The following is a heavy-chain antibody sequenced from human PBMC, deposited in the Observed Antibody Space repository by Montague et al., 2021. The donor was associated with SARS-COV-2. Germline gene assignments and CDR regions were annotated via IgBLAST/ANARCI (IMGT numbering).Heavy chain of an antibody. J-gene: IGHJ6*02. CDR3: ARSGGVYTESYYLEDYYYGMDV. CDR2: INHSGSN. Sequence: SETLSLTCTAYGGSFSGYYWSWIRQPPGKGLEWIGEINHSGSNXXXPSXXXRVTISVDTSKNHFSLKRSSVPAANTAVYYCARSGGVYTESYYLEDYYYGMDVWGQGTTVTVSS. D-gene: IGHD1-26*01. CDR1: GGSFSGYY. V-gene: IGHV4-34*01.